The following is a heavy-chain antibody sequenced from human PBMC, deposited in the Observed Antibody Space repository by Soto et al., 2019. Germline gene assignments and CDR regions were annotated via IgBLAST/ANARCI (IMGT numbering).Heavy chain of an antibody. J-gene: IGHJ5*02. CDR1: GFALSDYY. Sequence: PGGSLRLSCAASGFALSDYYMSWIRQAPGKGLEWISYISQTGKTISYADSVKGRFTISRDNTENSLSLQMTSLRAGDTAVYYCARDHGNWFDPWGQGTQVTVSS. CDR3: ARDHGNWFDP. V-gene: IGHV3-11*01. CDR2: ISQTGKTI.